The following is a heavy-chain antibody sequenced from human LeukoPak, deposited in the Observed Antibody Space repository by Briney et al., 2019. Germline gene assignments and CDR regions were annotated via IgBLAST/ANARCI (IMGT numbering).Heavy chain of an antibody. CDR3: ARHSSDYYVPLDP. J-gene: IGHJ5*02. Sequence: GESLKISCKGSGYSFTKYWIGWVRQMPGKGLGWMGIIYPGDSDTKYSPSFQGQVTISADKSINTAYLHWSSLKASDTAIYYCARHSSDYYVPLDPWGQGTLVTVSS. D-gene: IGHD3-10*02. CDR1: GYSFTKYW. CDR2: IYPGDSDT. V-gene: IGHV5-51*01.